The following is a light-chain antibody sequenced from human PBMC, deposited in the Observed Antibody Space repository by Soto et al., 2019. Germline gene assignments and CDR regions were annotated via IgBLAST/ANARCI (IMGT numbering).Light chain of an antibody. J-gene: IGKJ1*01. Sequence: DIQMTQSPSTLSASVGDRVTITCRASQTISSSLAWYQQKPGKAPNLLIYKASSLESGVPSRFSGSGSGTEFTITISSGQPDDFATYYCQQYSSFWTFGQGTKVEIK. CDR2: KAS. V-gene: IGKV1-5*03. CDR1: QTISSS. CDR3: QQYSSFWT.